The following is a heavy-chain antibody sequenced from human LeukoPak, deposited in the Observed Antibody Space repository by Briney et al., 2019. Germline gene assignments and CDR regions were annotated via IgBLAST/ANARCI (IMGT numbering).Heavy chain of an antibody. V-gene: IGHV1-69*05. Sequence: SVKVSCKASGYTFTSYAISWVRQAPGQGLEWMGRIIPIFGTANYAQKFQGRVTITTDESTSTAYMELSSLRSEDTAVYYCARGVPASWFDPWGQGTLVTVSS. D-gene: IGHD2-2*01. CDR2: IIPIFGTA. CDR1: GYTFTSYA. J-gene: IGHJ5*02. CDR3: ARGVPASWFDP.